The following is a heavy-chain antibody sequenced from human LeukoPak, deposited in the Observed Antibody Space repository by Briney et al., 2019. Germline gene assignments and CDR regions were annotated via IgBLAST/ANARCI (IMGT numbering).Heavy chain of an antibody. CDR2: INHSGST. V-gene: IGHV4-34*01. J-gene: IGHJ5*02. CDR1: GGSFSGYY. CDR3: ARVPRDYYYGSGSPPFDP. D-gene: IGHD3-10*01. Sequence: SETLSLTCAVYGGSFSGYYWSWIRQPPGKGLEWIGEINHSGSTNYNPSLKSRVTISVDTSKNQFSLKLSSVTAADTAVYYCARVPRDYYYGSGSPPFDPWAREPWSPSPQ.